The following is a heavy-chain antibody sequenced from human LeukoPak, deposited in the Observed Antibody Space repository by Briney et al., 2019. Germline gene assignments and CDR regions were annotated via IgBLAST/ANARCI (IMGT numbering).Heavy chain of an antibody. J-gene: IGHJ5*02. CDR1: GGSISNSSYY. CDR2: IYYSGST. Sequence: LETLSLTCTVSGGSISNSSYYWGWIRQPPGKGLEWIGSIYYSGSTYYNPSLKSRVTISVDTSKNQFSLKLSSVTAADTAVYYCARGGNYWPQWWFDPWGRGTLVSVSS. D-gene: IGHD1-26*01. V-gene: IGHV4-39*07. CDR3: ARGGNYWPQWWFDP.